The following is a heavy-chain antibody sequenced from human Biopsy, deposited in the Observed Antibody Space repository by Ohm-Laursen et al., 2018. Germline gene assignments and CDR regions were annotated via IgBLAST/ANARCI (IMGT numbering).Heavy chain of an antibody. CDR2: ISNSGNT. CDR3: AKTGGGGSCYPH. J-gene: IGHJ4*02. CDR1: GDSINSSY. V-gene: IGHV4-59*08. D-gene: IGHD2-15*01. Sequence: SETLSLTCTVSGDSINSSYWSWIRQAPGKGLEWIGFISNSGNTNYNPSLKSRVTISADTSKNQFSLKLGSVTVADTAVYYCAKTGGGGSCYPHWGQGTLVTVSS.